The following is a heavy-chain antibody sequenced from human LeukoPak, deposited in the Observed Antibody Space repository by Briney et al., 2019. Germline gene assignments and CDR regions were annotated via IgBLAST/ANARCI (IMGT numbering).Heavy chain of an antibody. Sequence: SETLSLTCAVYGGSFSGYYWSWIRQPPGKGLEWIGEINHSGSTNYNPSLKSRVTISVDTSKNQFSLKLSSVTAADTAVYYCARAGYCSSTSCRNWFDPWGQGTLVTVSS. CDR3: ARAGYCSSTSCRNWFDP. V-gene: IGHV4-34*01. D-gene: IGHD2-2*01. CDR2: INHSGST. CDR1: GGSFSGYY. J-gene: IGHJ5*02.